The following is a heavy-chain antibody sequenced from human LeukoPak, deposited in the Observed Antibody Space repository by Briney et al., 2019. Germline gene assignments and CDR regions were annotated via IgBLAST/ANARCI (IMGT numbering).Heavy chain of an antibody. Sequence: ASVKLSCKTSGRTFSNYAISWVRQAPGQGLEWMGVIIPIFDTPNYAQKWQGRVTITTDESTSTACMELRSLRSEDTAVYYCASQLFLLDSSGYSLDALDIWGQGTVVTVSS. CDR1: GRTFSNYA. CDR2: IIPIFDTP. V-gene: IGHV1-69*05. CDR3: ASQLFLLDSSGYSLDALDI. J-gene: IGHJ3*02. D-gene: IGHD3-22*01.